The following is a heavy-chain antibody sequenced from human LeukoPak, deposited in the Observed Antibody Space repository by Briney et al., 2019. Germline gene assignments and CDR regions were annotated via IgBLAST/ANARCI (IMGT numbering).Heavy chain of an antibody. Sequence: GESLKISCKGSGYSFTSYWIGWVRQMPGKGLEWMGIIYPGDSDTRYSPSFQGQVTISADKSISTAYLQWSSLKASDTAMYYCARPTGYSSGWYPSLYWYFDLWGRGTLVTVSS. CDR2: IYPGDSDT. V-gene: IGHV5-51*01. J-gene: IGHJ2*01. CDR1: GYSFTSYW. CDR3: ARPTGYSSGWYPSLYWYFDL. D-gene: IGHD6-19*01.